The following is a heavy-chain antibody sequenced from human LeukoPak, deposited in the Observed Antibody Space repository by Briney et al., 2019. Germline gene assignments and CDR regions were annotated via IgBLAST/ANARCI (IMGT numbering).Heavy chain of an antibody. D-gene: IGHD2-2*02. V-gene: IGHV4-4*07. J-gene: IGHJ4*02. CDR2: IYTSGST. CDR1: GGSISSYY. CDR3: ARRTPNQLLYHPFDY. Sequence: SETLSLTCTVSGGSISSYYWSWIRQPAGKGLEWIGRIYTSGSTNYNPSLKSRVTMSVDTSKNQFSLKLSSVTAADTAVYYCARRTPNQLLYHPFDYWGQGTLVIVSS.